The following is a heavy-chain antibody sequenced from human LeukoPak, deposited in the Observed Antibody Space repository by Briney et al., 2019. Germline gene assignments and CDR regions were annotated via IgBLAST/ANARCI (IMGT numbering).Heavy chain of an antibody. CDR1: GFTFDSYI. J-gene: IGHJ4*02. V-gene: IGHV3-21*01. Sequence: GGSLRLSCAASGFTFDSYIMNWVRQAPGKGLEWVSSISSSSSYIYYADSVKGRSTISRDNAKNSLYLQMNSLRADDTAVYYCARDGYCSGGSCYPGYWGQGTLVTVSS. D-gene: IGHD2-15*01. CDR2: ISSSSSYI. CDR3: ARDGYCSGGSCYPGY.